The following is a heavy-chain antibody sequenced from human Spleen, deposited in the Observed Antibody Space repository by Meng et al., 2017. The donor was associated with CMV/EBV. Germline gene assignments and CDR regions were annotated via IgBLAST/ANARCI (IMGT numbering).Heavy chain of an antibody. CDR2: ISSSGSTI. CDR1: GFTFSDYY. CDR3: ARSSSGDRYYYYYGMDV. Sequence: GGSLRLSCAASGFTFSDYYMSWIRQAPGKGLGWVSYISSSGSTIYYADSVKGRFTISRDNAKNSLYLQMNSLRAEDTAVYYCARSSSGDRYYYYYGMDVWGQGTTVTVSS. V-gene: IGHV3-11*04. J-gene: IGHJ6*02. D-gene: IGHD6-6*01.